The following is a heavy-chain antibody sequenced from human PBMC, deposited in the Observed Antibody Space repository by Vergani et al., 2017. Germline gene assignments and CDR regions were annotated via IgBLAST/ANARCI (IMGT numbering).Heavy chain of an antibody. D-gene: IGHD6-19*01. V-gene: IGHV3-30*03. CDR1: GFTFSSFG. CDR3: ARVTYSSGWPTDAFDI. CDR2: ISYDGSNK. J-gene: IGHJ3*02. Sequence: QVQLVESGGGVVQPGRSLRLSCAASGFTFSSFGMHWVRQAPGKGLEWVAVISYDGSNKYYTDSVKGRFTISRDNSKNTLYLQMNSLRAEDTAVYYCARVTYSSGWPTDAFDIWGQGTMVTVSS.